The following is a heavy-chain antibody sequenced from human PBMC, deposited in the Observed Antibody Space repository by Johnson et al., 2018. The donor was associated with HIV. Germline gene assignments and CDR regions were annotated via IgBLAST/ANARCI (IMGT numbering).Heavy chain of an antibody. CDR1: GFTFSSYA. D-gene: IGHD4-11*01. J-gene: IGHJ3*02. CDR2: ISGSGGST. CDR3: AKGEAATTVTLDI. V-gene: IGHV3-23*04. Sequence: VQLVESGGGVVQPERSLRLSCAASGFTFSSYAMHWVRQAPGKGLEWVSGISGSGGSTYYADSVRGRVTISSDNSKNTLYLQMNSLRAEDTAVYYCAKGEAATTVTLDIWGQGTMVTVSS.